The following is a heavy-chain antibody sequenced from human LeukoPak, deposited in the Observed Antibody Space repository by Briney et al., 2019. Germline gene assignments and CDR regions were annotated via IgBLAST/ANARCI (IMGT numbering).Heavy chain of an antibody. CDR3: ASRIAAAGLDY. V-gene: IGHV1-69*06. D-gene: IGHD6-13*01. J-gene: IGHJ4*02. CDR2: IISIFGTA. Sequence: GGPVKVSCKASGGTFSSYAISWVRQAPGQGLEWMGGIISIFGTANYAQKFQGRVTITADKSTSTAYMELSSLRSEDTAVYYCASRIAAAGLDYWGQGTLVTVSS. CDR1: GGTFSSYA.